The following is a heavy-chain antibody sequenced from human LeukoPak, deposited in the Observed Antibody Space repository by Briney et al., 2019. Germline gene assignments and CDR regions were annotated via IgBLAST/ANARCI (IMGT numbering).Heavy chain of an antibody. D-gene: IGHD5-18*01. CDR2: INHSGST. CDR1: GRSFSGYD. Sequence: SETLSLTCAVYGRSFSGYDCSWIRQPPGKWLEWIGEINHSGSTNYNPSLKRRVTISVDTSKNQFSLKLLSVTATDTAVYYCARGQAARFDPWGQKTLVTASS. CDR3: ARGQAARFDP. V-gene: IGHV4-34*01. J-gene: IGHJ5*02.